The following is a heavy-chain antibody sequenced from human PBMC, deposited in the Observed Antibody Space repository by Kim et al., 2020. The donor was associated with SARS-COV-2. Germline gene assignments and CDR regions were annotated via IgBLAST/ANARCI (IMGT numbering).Heavy chain of an antibody. Sequence: TNYNPSLKSRVTISVDTSKNQFSLKLSSVTAADTAVYYCARGSTGWYFDLWGRGTLVTVSS. D-gene: IGHD2-8*02. J-gene: IGHJ2*01. V-gene: IGHV4-34*01. CDR2: T. CDR3: ARGSTGWYFDL.